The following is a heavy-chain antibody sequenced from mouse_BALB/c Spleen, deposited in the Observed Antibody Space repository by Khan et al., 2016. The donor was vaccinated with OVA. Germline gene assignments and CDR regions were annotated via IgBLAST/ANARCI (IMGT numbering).Heavy chain of an antibody. CDR2: IDPENGDT. CDR1: GFNIKDYY. V-gene: IGHV14-4*02. CDR3: NAAKLSLWFPS. Sequence: VQLKESGAEFVRSGASVKLSCTTSGFNIKDYYMHWVKQRPKRGLEWIGWIDPENGDTEFAPKFQGKATMTADTSSNTAYLHLSSLTSEDTAVDYCNAAKLSLWFPSWGQGTLVTVSA. D-gene: IGHD1-3*01. J-gene: IGHJ3*01.